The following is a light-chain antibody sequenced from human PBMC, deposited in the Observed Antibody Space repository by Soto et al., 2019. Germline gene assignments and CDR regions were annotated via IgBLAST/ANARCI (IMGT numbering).Light chain of an antibody. CDR1: QSVSSY. CDR2: DAS. V-gene: IGKV3-11*01. J-gene: IGKJ5*01. Sequence: EIVLTQSPATLSLSPGERVTLSCRASQSVSSYLAWYQQKPGQAPRRLIYDASNSATGIPARFSGSGSGTDFTLTISSLEPEDFAVYYCQQRSNWPPITFGQGTRLEIK. CDR3: QQRSNWPPIT.